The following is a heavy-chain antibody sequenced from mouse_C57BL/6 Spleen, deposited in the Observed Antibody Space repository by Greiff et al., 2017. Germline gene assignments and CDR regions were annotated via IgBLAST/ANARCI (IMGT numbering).Heavy chain of an antibody. CDR2: INPNYGTT. D-gene: IGHD2-4*01. J-gene: IGHJ4*01. Sequence: FSLQQSGPELVKPGASVKISCKASGYSFTDYNMNWVKQSNGKSLEWIGVINPNYGTTSYNQKFTGQATLTVDQSSSTAYMQLNSLTSEDSAVYYCARTGDYDDYAMDYWGQGTSVTVSS. CDR3: ARTGDYDDYAMDY. CDR1: GYSFTDYN. V-gene: IGHV1-39*01.